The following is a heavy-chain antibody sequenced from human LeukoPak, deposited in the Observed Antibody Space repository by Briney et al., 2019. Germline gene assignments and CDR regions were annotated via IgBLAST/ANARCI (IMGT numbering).Heavy chain of an antibody. CDR2: IYTSGST. CDR1: GRSISSYY. CDR3: ARGHPGVRHWFDP. V-gene: IGHV4-4*07. Sequence: SETLSLTCTVSGRSISSYYWSWIRQPAGEGLKWIGRIYTSGSTNYNPSLKSRVTISVDTSKNQFSLKLSSVTAADTAVYYCARGHPGVRHWFDPWGQGTLVTVSS. D-gene: IGHD3-10*01. J-gene: IGHJ5*02.